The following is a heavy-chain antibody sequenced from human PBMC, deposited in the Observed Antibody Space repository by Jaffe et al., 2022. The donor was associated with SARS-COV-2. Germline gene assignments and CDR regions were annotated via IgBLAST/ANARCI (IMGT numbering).Heavy chain of an antibody. J-gene: IGHJ6*03. CDR3: ARDPEASRMVRGSSLWHALYYYYYMDV. D-gene: IGHD3-10*01. CDR1: GFTFSSYA. CDR2: ISNDGSNK. V-gene: IGHV3-30*03. Sequence: QVQLVESGGGVVQPGRSLRLSCAASGFTFSSYAMHWVRQAPGKGLEWVAVISNDGSNKYYADSVKGRFTISRDTSKNTLYLQMNSLRAEDTAVYYCARDPEASRMVRGSSLWHALYYYYYMDVWGKGTTVTVSS.